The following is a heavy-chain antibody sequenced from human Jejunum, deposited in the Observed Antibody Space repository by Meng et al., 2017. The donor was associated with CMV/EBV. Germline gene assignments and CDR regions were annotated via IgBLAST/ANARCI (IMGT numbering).Heavy chain of an antibody. J-gene: IGHJ5*02. V-gene: IGHV4-30-4*01. CDR1: GGSISSGDYY. Sequence: QVQLQESGPGLVQPSXXXXXTXXVXGGSISSGDYYWSWIRQPPGKGLEWIGYIYYSGSTYSNASLKSRVTISIDRSKNQFSLKLSSVTAADTAVYYCARDRKHYGERGWFDPWGQGTLVTVSS. CDR2: IYYSGST. CDR3: ARDRKHYGERGWFDP. D-gene: IGHD4-17*01.